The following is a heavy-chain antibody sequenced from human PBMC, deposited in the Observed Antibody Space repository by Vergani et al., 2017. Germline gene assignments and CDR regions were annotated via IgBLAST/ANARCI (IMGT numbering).Heavy chain of an antibody. D-gene: IGHD6-19*01. V-gene: IGHV1-69*01. CDR2: IIPSFGTA. CDR1: GGTFSSYA. Sequence: QVQLVQSGAEVKKPGSSVKVSCKASGGTFSSYAISWVRQAPGQGLEWMGGIIPSFGTANYAQKFQGRVTITADESTSTAYMELSSLRSEDTAVYYCARGGLAVAGTEYFDLWGRGTLVTVSS. CDR3: ARGGLAVAGTEYFDL. J-gene: IGHJ2*01.